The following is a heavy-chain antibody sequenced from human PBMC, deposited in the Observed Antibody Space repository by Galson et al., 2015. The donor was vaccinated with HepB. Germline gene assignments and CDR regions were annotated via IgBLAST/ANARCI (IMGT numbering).Heavy chain of an antibody. Sequence: SVKVSCKASGYTFTSYDINWVRQATGQGLGWMGWMNPNSGNTGYAQKFQGRVTMTRNTSITTAYMELSSLRSEDTAVYFCARSSKYQLLYQIDSWGQGTLVTVSS. CDR2: MNPNSGNT. J-gene: IGHJ5*01. CDR1: GYTFTSYD. CDR3: ARSSKYQLLYQIDS. D-gene: IGHD2-2*02. V-gene: IGHV1-8*01.